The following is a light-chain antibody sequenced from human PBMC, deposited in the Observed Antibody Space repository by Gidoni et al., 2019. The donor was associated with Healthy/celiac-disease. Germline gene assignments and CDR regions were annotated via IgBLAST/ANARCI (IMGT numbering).Light chain of an antibody. CDR3: QQSYSTPQT. CDR1: QNIRSY. Sequence: DLQMTHSPSSLSASVGDRVTITCRASQNIRSYLNWYQQKPGKAPKLLIYAASSLQSGVPSRFSGSGSGTEFTLTISSLQPEDFATYYCQQSYSTPQTFXPXTKVDIK. V-gene: IGKV1-39*01. J-gene: IGKJ3*01. CDR2: AAS.